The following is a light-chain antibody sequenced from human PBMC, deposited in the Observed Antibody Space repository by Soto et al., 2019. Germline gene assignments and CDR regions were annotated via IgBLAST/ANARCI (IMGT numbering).Light chain of an antibody. CDR3: SSYTSSGTVV. J-gene: IGLJ2*01. Sequence: QSALTQPASVSGSPGQSITISCTGTSSDVGGYNYVSWYQHHPGKAPKLMLYDVTNRPSGVSNRFSGSKSGNMASLTISGLQAEDEADYYCSSYTSSGTVVFGGGTKVTVL. CDR2: DVT. CDR1: SSDVGGYNY. V-gene: IGLV2-14*03.